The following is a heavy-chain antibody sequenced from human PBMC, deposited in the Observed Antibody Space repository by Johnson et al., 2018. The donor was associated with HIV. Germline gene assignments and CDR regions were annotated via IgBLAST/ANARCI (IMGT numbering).Heavy chain of an antibody. V-gene: IGHV3-15*01. Sequence: VQLVESGGGLVKPGGSLRLSCAASGFTFNNAWMSWVRQAPGKGLEWVGRIKSKTDGGTTDYAAPVTGRFTISRDDSKNTLYLQMNSLKTEDTAVYYCTTPGYDTEDAFDIWGQGTMVTVSS. D-gene: IGHD3-9*01. CDR2: IKSKTDGGTT. CDR1: GFTFNNAW. J-gene: IGHJ3*02. CDR3: TTPGYDTEDAFDI.